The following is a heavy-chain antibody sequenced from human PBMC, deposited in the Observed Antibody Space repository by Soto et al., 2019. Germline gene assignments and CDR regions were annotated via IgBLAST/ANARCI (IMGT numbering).Heavy chain of an antibody. CDR1: GGSISSYY. J-gene: IGHJ4*02. CDR3: ARRYGGTFDY. CDR2: IYHSGST. Sequence: PSETQCLTYTVSGGSISSYYWSWIRQPPGKGLEWIGYIYHSGSTNYNPSLKSRVTISVDTSKNQFSLKLSSVTAADTAVYYCARRYGGTFDYWGQGTLVTVSS. V-gene: IGHV4-59*08. D-gene: IGHD2-15*01.